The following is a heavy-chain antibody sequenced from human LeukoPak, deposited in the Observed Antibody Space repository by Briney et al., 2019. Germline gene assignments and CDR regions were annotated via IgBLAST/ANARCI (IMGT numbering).Heavy chain of an antibody. CDR1: GASLSGYF. CDR3: ARHVLGSESHFDY. D-gene: IGHD3-16*01. V-gene: IGHV4-59*08. CDR2: IYYSGDT. J-gene: IGHJ4*02. Sequence: SETLSLTCTVSGASLSGYFWSWIRQSPGKGLEWIGYIYYSGDTNYNPSLKSRVTISVDTSKNQFSLKLRSVTAADTAVYYCARHVLGSESHFDYWGQGTLFTVSS.